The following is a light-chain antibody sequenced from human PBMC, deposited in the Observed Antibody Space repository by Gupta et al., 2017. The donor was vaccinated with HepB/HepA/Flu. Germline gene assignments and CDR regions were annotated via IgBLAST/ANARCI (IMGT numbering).Light chain of an antibody. CDR3: AAWDDSLSGAV. CDR2: RSI. J-gene: IGLJ2*01. CDR1: RSNIGSNY. Sequence: QSVLTQPPSASGTPGQRVTISCSGSRSNIGSNYVYWYQQLPGTAPKLLMYRSIQRPPGVPDRFSGSKSGTSASLAISGLRSEDEADYYCAAWDDSLSGAVFGGGTRLTVL. V-gene: IGLV1-47*01.